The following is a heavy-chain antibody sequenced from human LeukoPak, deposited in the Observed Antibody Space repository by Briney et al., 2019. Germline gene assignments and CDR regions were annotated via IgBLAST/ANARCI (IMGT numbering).Heavy chain of an antibody. CDR2: INSDGSST. CDR3: ARGPQFGDDAFDI. CDR1: GFTFGSYW. Sequence: GGSLKLSCAASGFTFGSYWMHWVRQAPGKGLVWVSRINSDGSSTSYADSVKGRFTISRDNAKNTLHLQMNSLRAEDTAVYYCARGPQFGDDAFDIWGQGTMVTVSS. V-gene: IGHV3-74*01. D-gene: IGHD3-16*01. J-gene: IGHJ3*02.